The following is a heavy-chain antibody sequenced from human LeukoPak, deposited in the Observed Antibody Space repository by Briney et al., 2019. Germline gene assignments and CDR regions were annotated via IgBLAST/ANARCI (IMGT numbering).Heavy chain of an antibody. J-gene: IGHJ3*02. CDR3: ARGSSGYYYGDAFDI. Sequence: GASVKVSCKASGYTFTSYAMNWVRQAPGQGLEWMGWINTNTGNPTYAQGFTGRFVFSLDTPVSTAYLQISSLKAEDTAVYYCARGSSGYYYGDAFDIWGQGTMVTVSS. V-gene: IGHV7-4-1*02. CDR1: GYTFTSYA. CDR2: INTNTGNP. D-gene: IGHD3-22*01.